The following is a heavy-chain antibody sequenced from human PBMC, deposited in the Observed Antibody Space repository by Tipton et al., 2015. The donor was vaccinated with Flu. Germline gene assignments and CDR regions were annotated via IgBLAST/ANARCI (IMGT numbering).Heavy chain of an antibody. D-gene: IGHD3-16*01. J-gene: IGHJ3*02. CDR1: GGSISSGDYY. CDR2: IYYSGNT. Sequence: LRLSCTVSGGSISSGDYYWSWIRQPPGRGLEWIGYIYYSGNTYNNPSLKSRIAISLDTSKSQFSLKLRSVTAADTAMYYCARVVWGDFDAFDIWGQGTMVTVSS. CDR3: ARVVWGDFDAFDI. V-gene: IGHV4-30-4*01.